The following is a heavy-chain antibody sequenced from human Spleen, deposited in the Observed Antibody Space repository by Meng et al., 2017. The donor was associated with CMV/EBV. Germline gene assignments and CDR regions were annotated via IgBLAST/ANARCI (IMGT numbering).Heavy chain of an antibody. Sequence: GESLKISCAASGFTFNSYVFHWVRQAPGQGLDWVAAIAHDGSITLYADSVKGRSTISRDNSKNTLFLQMDSLRVEDTAIYYCARKGGGSGSFDYFDSWGQGTLVTVSS. CDR1: GFTFNSYV. CDR3: ARKGGGSGSFDYFDS. J-gene: IGHJ4*02. D-gene: IGHD3-3*01. V-gene: IGHV3-30*04. CDR2: IAHDGSIT.